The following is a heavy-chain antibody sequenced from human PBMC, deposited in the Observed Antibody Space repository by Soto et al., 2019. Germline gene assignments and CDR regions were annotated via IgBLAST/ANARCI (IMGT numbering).Heavy chain of an antibody. CDR1: GYTLTDYF. CDR2: INPHGGST. Sequence: GASVKVSCKASGYTLTDYFMYWVRQAPGQGLEWMGVINPHGGSTTYAQSIQGRVSMTRDTSTSTQYMELRNLRSGDTAVFFCARGAFYDRSVYYGNFVYWGQGTQVTVSS. CDR3: ARGAFYDRSVYYGNFVY. D-gene: IGHD3-22*01. V-gene: IGHV1-46*01. J-gene: IGHJ4*02.